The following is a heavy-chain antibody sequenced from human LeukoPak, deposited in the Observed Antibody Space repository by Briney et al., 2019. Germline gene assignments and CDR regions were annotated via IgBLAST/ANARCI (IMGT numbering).Heavy chain of an antibody. CDR1: GGTFSSYA. D-gene: IGHD2-2*01. J-gene: IGHJ6*02. CDR2: IIPIFGTA. Sequence: RASVKVSCKASGGTFSSYAISWVRPAPGQGLEWMGGIIPIFGTANYAQKFQGRVTITADESTSTAYMELSSLRSEDTAVYYCARALDCSSTSCYYYYYGMDVWGQGTTVTVSS. CDR3: ARALDCSSTSCYYYYYGMDV. V-gene: IGHV1-69*13.